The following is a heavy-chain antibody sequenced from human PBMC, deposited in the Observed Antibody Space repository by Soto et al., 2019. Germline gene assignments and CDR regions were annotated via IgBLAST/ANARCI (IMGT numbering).Heavy chain of an antibody. CDR2: IYYSGTT. Sequence: PSETLSLTCTVSGDSITSNSYFWAWIRQPPGKGLEWIGSIYYSGTTYYTPSLMSRVTISVDRSKNQFSLKLSSVTAADTAVYYCARRIVATETFDYWGQGTLVTVSS. J-gene: IGHJ4*02. CDR3: ARRIVATETFDY. V-gene: IGHV4-39*01. CDR1: GDSITSNSYF. D-gene: IGHD5-12*01.